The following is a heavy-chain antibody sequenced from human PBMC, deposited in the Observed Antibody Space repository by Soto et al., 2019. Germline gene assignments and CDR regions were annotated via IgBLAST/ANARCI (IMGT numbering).Heavy chain of an antibody. V-gene: IGHV3-23*01. D-gene: IGHD3-22*01. J-gene: IGHJ6*02. CDR3: SKGQVVVVIDGMDV. CDR2: ISGSGGST. CDR1: GFTFSSYA. Sequence: PGGSLRLSCAAYGFTFSSYAMSWVRQAPGKGLEWVSAISGSGGSTYYADSVKGRFTISRDNSKNTLYLQMNSLRAEDTAVYYCSKGQVVVVIDGMDVWGQGTRVTVSS.